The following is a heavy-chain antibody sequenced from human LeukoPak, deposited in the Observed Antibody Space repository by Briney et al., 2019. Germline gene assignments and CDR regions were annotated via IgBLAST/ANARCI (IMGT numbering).Heavy chain of an antibody. J-gene: IGHJ6*03. Sequence: GASVKVSCKASGYTFTSYGISWVRQAPGQGLEWMGGIIPIFGTANYAQKFQGRVTITADKSTSTAYMELSSLRSEDTAVYYCASTRTDCSSTSCYVFYYYYMDVWGKGTTVTVSS. CDR2: IIPIFGTA. D-gene: IGHD2-2*01. CDR3: ASTRTDCSSTSCYVFYYYYMDV. V-gene: IGHV1-69*06. CDR1: GYTFTSYG.